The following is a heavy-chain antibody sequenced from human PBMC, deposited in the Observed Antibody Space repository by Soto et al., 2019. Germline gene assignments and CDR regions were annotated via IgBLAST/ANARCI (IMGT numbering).Heavy chain of an antibody. V-gene: IGHV1-69*02. CDR3: ARGGGGGGYYGMDV. D-gene: IGHD3-16*01. Sequence: QVQLVQSGAEVKKPGSSVKVSCKASGGTFSSYTISWVRQAPGQGLEWMGRIIPILGIANYAQKFQGRVTITADKSTSTAYMGVSSLRSGETAVYDWARGGGGGGYYGMDVWGQGTTVTVSS. CDR2: IIPILGIA. J-gene: IGHJ6*02. CDR1: GGTFSSYT.